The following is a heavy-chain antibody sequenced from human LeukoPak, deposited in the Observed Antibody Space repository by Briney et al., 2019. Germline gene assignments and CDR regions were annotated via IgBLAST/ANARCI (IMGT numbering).Heavy chain of an antibody. D-gene: IGHD6-6*01. CDR1: GYTFTSYG. CDR2: LNPNSGNT. CDR3: ARGRRSIAAQDY. V-gene: IGHV1-8*03. J-gene: IGHJ4*02. Sequence: ASVKVSCKASGYTFTSYGISWVRQAPGQGLEWMGWLNPNSGNTGYAQKLQGRVTFTRNTSISTAYMELSSLRSEDTAVYYCARGRRSIAAQDYWGQGTLVTVSS.